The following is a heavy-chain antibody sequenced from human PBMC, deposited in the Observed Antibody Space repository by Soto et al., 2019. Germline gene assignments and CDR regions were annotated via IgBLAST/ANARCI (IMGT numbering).Heavy chain of an antibody. CDR1: GFTFSSYA. D-gene: IGHD2-21*01. V-gene: IGHV3-30-3*01. Sequence: GGSLRLSCAASGFTFSSYAMHWVRQVPGKGLEWVAVISYDGSNKYYADSVKGRFTISRDNSKNTLYLQMNSLRAEDTAVYYCAREAYENGMDVWGQGTTVTVSS. CDR3: AREAYENGMDV. CDR2: ISYDGSNK. J-gene: IGHJ6*02.